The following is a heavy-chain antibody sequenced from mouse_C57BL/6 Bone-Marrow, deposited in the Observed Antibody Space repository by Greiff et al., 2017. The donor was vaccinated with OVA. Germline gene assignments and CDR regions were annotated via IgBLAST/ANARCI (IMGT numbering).Heavy chain of an antibody. CDR3: ARGVDGSSDYFDY. Sequence: EVMLVESGGGLVQPGGSLKLSCAASGFTFSDYYMYWVRQTPEKRLEWVAYISNGGGSTYYPDTVKGRFTISRDNAKNTLYLQMSRLKSEDTAMYYCARGVDGSSDYFDYWGKGTTLTVSS. D-gene: IGHD1-1*01. CDR2: ISNGGGST. J-gene: IGHJ2*01. CDR1: GFTFSDYY. V-gene: IGHV5-12*01.